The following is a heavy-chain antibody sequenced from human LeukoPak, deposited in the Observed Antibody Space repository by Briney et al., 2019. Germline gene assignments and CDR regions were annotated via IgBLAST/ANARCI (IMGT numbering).Heavy chain of an antibody. V-gene: IGHV3-43*02. Sequence: GGSLRLSCAASGFTFYDYAMHWVRQVPGKGVEWVSLISGEGGSTYFADSVRGRFTISRDNSKNSLNLQMNSLRTEDTALYYCAKDECSGGSCYLGAFDIWGQGTMVTVSS. CDR2: ISGEGGST. J-gene: IGHJ3*02. CDR3: AKDECSGGSCYLGAFDI. CDR1: GFTFYDYA. D-gene: IGHD2-15*01.